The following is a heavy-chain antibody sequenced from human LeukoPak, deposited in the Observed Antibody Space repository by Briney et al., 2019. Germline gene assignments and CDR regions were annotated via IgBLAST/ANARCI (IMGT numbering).Heavy chain of an antibody. CDR3: ARDRYYYDSSGSYSDFDY. Sequence: GGSLRLSCAASGFTFSSYSMSWVRQAPGKGLEWVSSISDDSNYIYYADSVEGRFTISRDNAKNSLYLQMNSLRAEDTAVYYCARDRYYYDSSGSYSDFDYWGQGTLVTVSA. J-gene: IGHJ4*02. V-gene: IGHV3-21*01. CDR1: GFTFSSYS. CDR2: ISDDSNYI. D-gene: IGHD3-22*01.